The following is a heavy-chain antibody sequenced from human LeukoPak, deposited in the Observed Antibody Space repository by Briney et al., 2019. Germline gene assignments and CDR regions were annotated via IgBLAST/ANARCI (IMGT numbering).Heavy chain of an antibody. Sequence: SETLSLTCAGYGGSASGYYWSWIRQPPGKGLEWIGEINHSGSTNYNPSLKSRVTISVDTSKNQFSLRLSSVTAADTAVYYCARGGGFIAAAGIDCWGQGTLVTVSS. V-gene: IGHV4-34*01. CDR1: GGSASGYY. CDR2: INHSGST. D-gene: IGHD6-13*01. J-gene: IGHJ4*02. CDR3: ARGGGFIAAAGIDC.